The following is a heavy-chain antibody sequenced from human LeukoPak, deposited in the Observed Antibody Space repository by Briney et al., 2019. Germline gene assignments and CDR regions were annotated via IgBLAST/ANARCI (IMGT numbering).Heavy chain of an antibody. D-gene: IGHD3-22*01. V-gene: IGHV3-23*01. J-gene: IGHJ4*02. Sequence: QPGGSLRLSCAASGFTFSTYAMNWVRQAPGKGLEWVSAISGSGGSTYYADSVKGRFTISRDNSKNTLYLQMNSLRAEDTAVYYCARGYYYDSSGYDYWGQGTLVTVSS. CDR1: GFTFSTYA. CDR3: ARGYYYDSSGYDY. CDR2: ISGSGGST.